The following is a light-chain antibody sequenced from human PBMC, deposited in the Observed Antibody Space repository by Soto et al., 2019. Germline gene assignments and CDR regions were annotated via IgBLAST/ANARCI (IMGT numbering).Light chain of an antibody. V-gene: IGLV2-23*01. CDR2: EGG. Sequence: QSALTQPASVSGSPGQSITISCTGTSSDVGSYILVSWYQQHPGKAPKLMIYEGGSWPSGVSNRFSGSKSGNTASLTISGLQAEDEADYYCCSYAGSSSYVFGTGTKLTVL. CDR1: SSDVGSYIL. CDR3: CSYAGSSSYV. J-gene: IGLJ1*01.